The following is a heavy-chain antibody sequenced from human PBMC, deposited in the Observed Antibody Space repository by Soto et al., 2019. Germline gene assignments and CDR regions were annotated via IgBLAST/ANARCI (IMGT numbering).Heavy chain of an antibody. CDR2: IWYDGSNK. V-gene: IGHV3-33*01. Sequence: GGSLRLSCAASGFTFSSYGMHWVRQAPGKGLEWVAVIWYDGSNKYYADSVKGRFTISRDNSKNTLYLQMNSLRAEDTAVYYCSTKPHNFVFNHAATTWFDPWCLENLVTISS. D-gene: IGHD3-16*01. CDR3: STKPHNFVFNHAATTWFDP. J-gene: IGHJ5*02. CDR1: GFTFSSYG.